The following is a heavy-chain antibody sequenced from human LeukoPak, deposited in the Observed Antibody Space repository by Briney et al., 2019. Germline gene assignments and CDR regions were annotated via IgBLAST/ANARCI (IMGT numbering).Heavy chain of an antibody. J-gene: IGHJ4*02. CDR3: ARRIVWYWGTGYFDY. D-gene: IGHD6-19*01. CDR2: IYYSGST. V-gene: IGHV4-39*01. Sequence: PSETLSLTCTVSGGSISISSYYWGWIRQPPGKGLEWIGSIYYSGSTYYNPSLKSRVTISVDTSKNQFSLKLSSVTAADTAVYYCARRIVWYWGTGYFDYWGQGTLITVSS. CDR1: GGSISISSYY.